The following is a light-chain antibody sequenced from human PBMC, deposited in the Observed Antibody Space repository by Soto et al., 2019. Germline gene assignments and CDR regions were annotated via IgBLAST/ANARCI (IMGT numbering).Light chain of an antibody. Sequence: EIVLTQSPATLSLSPGERATLSCRTSQSGNIYLAWYQQKPGQAPRLLIYDASNRATCIPARFSGSGSGTDFTLTITSLEPADFAVYYCQQRVNWPLTFGQGTKVEIK. CDR2: DAS. V-gene: IGKV3-11*01. CDR3: QQRVNWPLT. CDR1: QSGNIY. J-gene: IGKJ1*01.